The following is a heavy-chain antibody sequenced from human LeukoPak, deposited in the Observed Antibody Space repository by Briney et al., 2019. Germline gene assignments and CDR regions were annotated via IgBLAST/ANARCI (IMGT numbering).Heavy chain of an antibody. D-gene: IGHD3-3*01. CDR1: GYTFTGYY. CDR3: ARRLLYYDFLSGMDV. Sequence: GASVKVSCKASGYTFTGYYMHWVRQAPGQGFEWMGWINPNSGDTNYAQKFQGRVTMTRDTSISTAYMELSRLRSDDTAVYYCARRLLYYDFLSGMDVWGQGTTVTVSS. J-gene: IGHJ6*02. CDR2: INPNSGDT. V-gene: IGHV1-2*02.